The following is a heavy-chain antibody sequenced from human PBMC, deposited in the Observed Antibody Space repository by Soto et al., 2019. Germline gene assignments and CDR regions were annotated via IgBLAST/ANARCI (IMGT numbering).Heavy chain of an antibody. D-gene: IGHD6-19*01. J-gene: IGHJ4*02. CDR1: GFTFSSYS. V-gene: IGHV3-48*01. Sequence: GGSLRLSCAASGFTFSSYSMNWVRQAPGKGLEWVSYISSSSSTIYYADSVKGRFTISRDNAKNSLYLQMNSLRAEDTAVYYCARVEVARGRCFDHWGQGALVTVSS. CDR2: ISSSSSTI. CDR3: ARVEVARGRCFDH.